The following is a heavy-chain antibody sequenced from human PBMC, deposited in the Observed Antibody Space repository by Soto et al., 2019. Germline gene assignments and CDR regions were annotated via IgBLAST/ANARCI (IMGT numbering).Heavy chain of an antibody. CDR2: FSTYNGNT. V-gene: IGHV1-18*01. Sequence: QVQLVQSGAEVKKPGASVKVSGKASGYIFTSYGISWVRQAPGQGLEWVGRFSTYNGNTKYAQKLKGRVTMTTDTSASIAYMELRSLRSDDTAVYYGARDNGQWLVSDWGKGTLVTVSS. J-gene: IGHJ1*01. CDR3: ARDNGQWLVSD. CDR1: GYIFTSYG. D-gene: IGHD6-19*01.